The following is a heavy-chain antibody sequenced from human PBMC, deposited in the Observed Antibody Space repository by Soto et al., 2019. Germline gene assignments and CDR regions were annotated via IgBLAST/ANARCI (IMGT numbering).Heavy chain of an antibody. D-gene: IGHD4-4*01. V-gene: IGHV3-23*01. CDR1: GFTFSSYA. CDR3: ATRRSTVTSKFYYYYYMDV. J-gene: IGHJ6*03. CDR2: ISGSGGST. Sequence: EVQLLESGGGLVQPGGSLRLSCAASGFTFSSYAMSWVRQAPGKGLEWVSAISGSGGSTYDADSVKGRCTISRDNSKNTLYLQMNSLSAEDTAVYYCATRRSTVTSKFYYYYYMDVWGKGTTVTVSS.